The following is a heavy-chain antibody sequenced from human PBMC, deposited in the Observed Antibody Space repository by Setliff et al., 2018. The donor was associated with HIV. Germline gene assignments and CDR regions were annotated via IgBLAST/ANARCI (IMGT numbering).Heavy chain of an antibody. J-gene: IGHJ4*02. CDR3: VRESHGGFFDY. Sequence: ASVKVSCKTSGYTFTTYYIHWVRQAPGQGFEWTGIINPSDGNAHLAQRFQGRVSMTRDTSTSTVYMELFSLTSEDTAVYYCVRESHGGFFDYWGQGALVTVSS. D-gene: IGHD2-15*01. CDR2: INPSDGNA. CDR1: GYTFTTYY. V-gene: IGHV1-46*01.